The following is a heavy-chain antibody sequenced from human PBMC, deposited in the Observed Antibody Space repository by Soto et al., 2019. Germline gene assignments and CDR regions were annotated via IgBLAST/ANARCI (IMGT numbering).Heavy chain of an antibody. D-gene: IGHD2-21*02. CDR2: ISASGGGT. J-gene: IGHJ6*02. CDR3: AKGYIGGDSGYYYYGMDV. CDR1: RFTFSNYA. V-gene: IGHV3-23*01. Sequence: EVQLLESGGGLVQPGGSLRLSCAASRFTFSNYAMTWVRQAPGKGLEWVSSISASGGGTYYADSVKGRFTISRDNLKNTVNLQMNGLRAEDTALYYCAKGYIGGDSGYYYYGMDVWGQGTTVTVSS.